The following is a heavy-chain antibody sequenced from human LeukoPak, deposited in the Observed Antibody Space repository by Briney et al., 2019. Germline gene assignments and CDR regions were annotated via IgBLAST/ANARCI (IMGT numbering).Heavy chain of an antibody. V-gene: IGHV4-39*01. CDR3: ARYDVWGTYRAFDY. CDR1: GGSISSSSYY. CDR2: IYYSGST. D-gene: IGHD3-16*02. J-gene: IGHJ4*02. Sequence: PSETLSLTCTVSGGSISSSSYYWGWIRQPPGKGLEWIGSIYYSGSTYYNPSLKSRVTISVDTSKNQFSLQLSSVTAADTAMYYCARYDVWGTYRAFDYWGQGTLVTVSS.